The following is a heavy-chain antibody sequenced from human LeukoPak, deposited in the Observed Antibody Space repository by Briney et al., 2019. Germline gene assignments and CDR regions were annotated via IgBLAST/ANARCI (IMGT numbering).Heavy chain of an antibody. Sequence: SGGSLRLSCAASGFTFSIYAMSWVRQAPGKGLEWVAVIWYDASNRYYADSVKGRFTISRDNSKNTLFLQMNSLRDDDTAVYYCVRGVGVSRFNYFDPWGQGTLVVVSS. CDR1: GFTFSIYA. D-gene: IGHD6-13*01. V-gene: IGHV3-33*08. CDR3: VRGVGVSRFNYFDP. J-gene: IGHJ5*02. CDR2: IWYDASNR.